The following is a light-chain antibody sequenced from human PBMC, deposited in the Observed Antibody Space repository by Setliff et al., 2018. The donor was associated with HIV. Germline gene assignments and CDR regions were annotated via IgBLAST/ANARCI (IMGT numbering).Light chain of an antibody. CDR2: DVS. CDR3: SSYTSSSTYV. CDR1: SSDVGGYNY. V-gene: IGLV2-11*01. J-gene: IGLJ1*01. Sequence: QSVLTQPRSVSGSPGQSVTISCTGTSSDVGGYNYVSWYQQHPGKAPKLIIYDVSKRPSGVSNRFSGSKSANTASLTISGLQAEDEADYYCSSYTSSSTYVVGTGTKV.